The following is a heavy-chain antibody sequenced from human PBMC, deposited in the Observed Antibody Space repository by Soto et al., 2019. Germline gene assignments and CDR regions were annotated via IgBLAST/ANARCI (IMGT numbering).Heavy chain of an antibody. CDR1: GYTFTGYY. CDR2: INPNSGGT. Sequence: QVQLVQSGAEVKKPGASVKVSCKASGYTFTGYYMHWVRQAPGQGLEWMGWINPNSGGTNYAQKFQGRVTMTRDTSISTAYMELSRLRSDDTAVYYCARVMPPGSIAVAGIPARDYYYGMDVWGQGTTVTVSS. CDR3: ARVMPPGSIAVAGIPARDYYYGMDV. V-gene: IGHV1-2*02. J-gene: IGHJ6*02. D-gene: IGHD6-19*01.